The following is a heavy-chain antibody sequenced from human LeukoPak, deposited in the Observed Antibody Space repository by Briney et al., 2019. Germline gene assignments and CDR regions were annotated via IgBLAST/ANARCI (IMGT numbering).Heavy chain of an antibody. CDR1: GFTFSSYA. CDR3: AKDQNTVATPPFDY. D-gene: IGHD4-17*01. J-gene: IGHJ4*02. CDR2: INSAGST. V-gene: IGHV3-23*01. Sequence: GGSLRLSCAASGFTFSSYAMSWVRQAPGKGLEWVSAINSAGSTYYGDSVRGRFTISRDNSKNVLHLQMNSLRAEDTALYYCAKDQNTVATPPFDYWGLGTLVTVSS.